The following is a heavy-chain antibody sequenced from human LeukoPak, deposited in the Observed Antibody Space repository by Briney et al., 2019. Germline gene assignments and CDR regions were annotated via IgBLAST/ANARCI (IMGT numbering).Heavy chain of an antibody. CDR2: IWHDGSNK. Sequence: GGSLRLSCAASGFTFSRFNLHWVRQAPGKGLEWVAVIWHDGSNKYYTDSVKGRFTISRDDSKNTLYLQMNSLKAEDTAVYYCARAQSGSYWALSYYFDYWGQGTLVTVSS. D-gene: IGHD1-26*01. V-gene: IGHV3-33*01. CDR1: GFTFSRFN. J-gene: IGHJ4*02. CDR3: ARAQSGSYWALSYYFDY.